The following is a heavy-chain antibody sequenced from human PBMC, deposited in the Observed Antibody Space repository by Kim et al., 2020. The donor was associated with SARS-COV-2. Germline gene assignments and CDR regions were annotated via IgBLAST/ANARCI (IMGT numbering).Heavy chain of an antibody. CDR2: IYSGGST. D-gene: IGHD1-26*01. CDR3: ARDSQEWEQVFDY. CDR1: GFTVSSNY. J-gene: IGHJ4*02. Sequence: GGSLRLSCSASGFTVSSNYMSWVRQAPGKGLEWVSVIYSGGSTYYADSVKGRFTISRDNSKNTLYLQMNSLRAEDTAVYYCARDSQEWEQVFDYWGQGTLVTVSS. V-gene: IGHV3-53*01.